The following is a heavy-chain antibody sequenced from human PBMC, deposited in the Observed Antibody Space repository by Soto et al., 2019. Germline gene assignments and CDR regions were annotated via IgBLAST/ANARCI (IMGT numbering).Heavy chain of an antibody. CDR3: ARNYGHAFDI. V-gene: IGHV4-59*01. CDR1: GGSMSGYY. J-gene: IGHJ3*02. D-gene: IGHD1-7*01. Sequence: PSETLSLTCTVSGGSMSGYYWTWIRQSPGKGLEWIGCFYFSGSTNYNPSLKSRVTISVDTSKNLFSLKLSSVTAADTAVYYCARNYGHAFDIWGQGTMVTVSS. CDR2: FYFSGST.